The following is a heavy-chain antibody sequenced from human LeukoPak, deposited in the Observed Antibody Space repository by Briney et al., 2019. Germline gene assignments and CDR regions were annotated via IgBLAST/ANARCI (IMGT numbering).Heavy chain of an antibody. D-gene: IGHD6-19*01. CDR2: IRYDGSNK. CDR3: ARDPGSGWRGASEGENYYGMDV. Sequence: GGSLRLSCAASGFTFSSYGMHWVRQAPGKGLEWVAFIRYDGSNKYYADSVKGRFTISRDNSKNTLYLQMNSLRAEDTAVYYCARDPGSGWRGASEGENYYGMDVWGQGTTVTVSS. CDR1: GFTFSSYG. V-gene: IGHV3-30*02. J-gene: IGHJ6*02.